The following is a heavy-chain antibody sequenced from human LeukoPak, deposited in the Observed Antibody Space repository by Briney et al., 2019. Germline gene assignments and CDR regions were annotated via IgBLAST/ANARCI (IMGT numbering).Heavy chain of an antibody. Sequence: GASVKVSCKASGYTFTSYYMHWVRQAPGQGLAWMGIINPSGAGTSYAQKFQGRVTMTRDTSTSTVYMELSSLRSEDTAVYYCARDQDVNYDFWSGYHWFDPWGQGTLVTVSS. CDR1: GYTFTSYY. CDR2: INPSGAGT. D-gene: IGHD3-3*01. CDR3: ARDQDVNYDFWSGYHWFDP. V-gene: IGHV1-46*01. J-gene: IGHJ5*02.